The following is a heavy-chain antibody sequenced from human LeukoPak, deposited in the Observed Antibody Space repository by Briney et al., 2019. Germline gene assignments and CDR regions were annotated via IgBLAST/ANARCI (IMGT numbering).Heavy chain of an antibody. Sequence: ASVKVSCKASGYTFTGYYMHWVRQAPGQGLEWMGWINPSSGGTNYAQKFQGRVTMTRDTSISTAYMELSRLRSDDTAVYYCARGCPISNEIYYYYYMDVWGKGTTVTVSS. J-gene: IGHJ6*03. CDR3: ARGCPISNEIYYYYYMDV. V-gene: IGHV1-2*02. CDR1: GYTFTGYY. D-gene: IGHD4-11*01. CDR2: INPSSGGT.